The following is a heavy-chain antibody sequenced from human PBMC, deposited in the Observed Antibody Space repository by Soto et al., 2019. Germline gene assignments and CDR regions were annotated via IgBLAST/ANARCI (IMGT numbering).Heavy chain of an antibody. J-gene: IGHJ4*02. CDR3: TRASYSSRWYWYFDY. Sequence: SQTLSLTCAISGGSVSSNSAAWNWIRQSPSRGLEWLGRTYYRSKWYHDYALSVKSRISINPDTSKNQISLQLNSVTPEDTAVYYCTRASYSSRWYWYFDYWGQGSLVTVSS. D-gene: IGHD6-13*01. V-gene: IGHV6-1*01. CDR1: GGSVSSNSAA. CDR2: TYYRSKWYH.